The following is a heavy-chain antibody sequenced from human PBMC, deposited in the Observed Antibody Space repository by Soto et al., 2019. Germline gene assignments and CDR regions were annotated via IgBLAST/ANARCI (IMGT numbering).Heavy chain of an antibody. CDR3: ATPTPLRGAMITNIKFDF. CDR1: GGTFSSYA. CDR2: IIPIFGTA. J-gene: IGHJ5*01. Sequence: SVKVSCKASGGTFSSYAISWVRQAPGQGLEWMGGIIPIFGTANYAQKFQGRVTITADESTSTAYMELSSLRSEDTAVYYCATPTPLRGAMITNIKFDFWGQGTQVTVSS. D-gene: IGHD3-10*01. V-gene: IGHV1-69*13.